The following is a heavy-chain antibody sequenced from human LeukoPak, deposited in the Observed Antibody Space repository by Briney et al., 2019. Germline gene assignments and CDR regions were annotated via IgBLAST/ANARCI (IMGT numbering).Heavy chain of an antibody. CDR3: ATLLYGDYVQPYYFDY. Sequence: GGSLRLSCAASGFTFSSYAMSWVRQAPGKGLEWFSAISGSGGSTYYADSVKGRFTISRDNSKNTLYLQMNSLRAEDTAVYYCATLLYGDYVQPYYFDYWGQGTLVTVSS. D-gene: IGHD4-17*01. V-gene: IGHV3-23*01. CDR1: GFTFSSYA. J-gene: IGHJ4*02. CDR2: ISGSGGST.